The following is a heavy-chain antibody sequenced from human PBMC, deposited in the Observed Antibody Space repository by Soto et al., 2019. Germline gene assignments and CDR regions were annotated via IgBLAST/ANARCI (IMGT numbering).Heavy chain of an antibody. CDR2: ISSNGGST. D-gene: IGHD5-12*01. Sequence: GGSLRLSCSASGFPFSSYAMHWVRQAPGKGLEYVSAISSNGGSTYYADSVKGRFTISRDNSKNTLYLQMSSLRAEDTAVYYCVKDQGGYSGYVFDYWGQGTLVNVS. CDR1: GFPFSSYA. CDR3: VKDQGGYSGYVFDY. V-gene: IGHV3-64D*06. J-gene: IGHJ4*02.